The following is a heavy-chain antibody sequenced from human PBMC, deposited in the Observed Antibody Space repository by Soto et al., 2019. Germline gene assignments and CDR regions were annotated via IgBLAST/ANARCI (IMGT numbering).Heavy chain of an antibody. CDR3: ERVPAILDWFDP. CDR2: MNPNSGNT. Sequence: ASVNVSCKASGYTFTRYDINWVRQDNGQGLEWMGWMNPNSGNTGYAQKFQGRVTMTRNTSISTAYMELSSLRSEDKAVYYCERVPAILDWFDPWGQGTLVNVSS. D-gene: IGHD3-3*01. CDR1: GYTFTRYD. V-gene: IGHV1-8*01. J-gene: IGHJ5*02.